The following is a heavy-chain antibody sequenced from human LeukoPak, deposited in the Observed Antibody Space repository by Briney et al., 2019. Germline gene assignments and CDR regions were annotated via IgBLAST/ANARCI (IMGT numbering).Heavy chain of an antibody. V-gene: IGHV1-2*02. CDR2: INPNSGGT. J-gene: IGHJ4*02. D-gene: IGHD3-3*01. Sequence: ASVKVSCKASGYTFTGYYMHWVRQAPGQGLEWRGWINPNSGGTNYAQKFQGRVTMTRDTSISTAYMALSRLRSDDTAVYYCARAPTSLLRFLEWFFDYWGQGTLVTVSS. CDR1: GYTFTGYY. CDR3: ARAPTSLLRFLEWFFDY.